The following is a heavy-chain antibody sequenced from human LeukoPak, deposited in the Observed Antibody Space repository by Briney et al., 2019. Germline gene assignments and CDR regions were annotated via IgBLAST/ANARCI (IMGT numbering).Heavy chain of an antibody. Sequence: ASVKVSCKASGYTFSNFGIGWVRPAPGQGLEWMGWISAYNVTPPYPQKLQGRLPMTSDTSTSTAYMELRSLRPDDTAVYYCARDEGDYWGQGTLVTVSS. J-gene: IGHJ4*02. CDR2: ISAYNVTP. V-gene: IGHV1-18*04. CDR1: GYTFSNFG. CDR3: ARDEGDY.